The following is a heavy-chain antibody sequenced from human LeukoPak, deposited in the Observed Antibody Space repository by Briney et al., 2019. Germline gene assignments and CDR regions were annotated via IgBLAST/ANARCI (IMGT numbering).Heavy chain of an antibody. CDR1: GYTFTSYG. CDR2: ISAYNGNT. Sequence: ASVKVSCKASGYTFTSYGISWVRQAPGQGLEWMGWISAYNGNTNYAQKLQGRVTMTTDTSTSTAYTELRSLRSDDTAVYYCAVQGRYCSGGSCSNNWFDPWGQGTLVTVSS. V-gene: IGHV1-18*01. CDR3: AVQGRYCSGGSCSNNWFDP. J-gene: IGHJ5*02. D-gene: IGHD2-15*01.